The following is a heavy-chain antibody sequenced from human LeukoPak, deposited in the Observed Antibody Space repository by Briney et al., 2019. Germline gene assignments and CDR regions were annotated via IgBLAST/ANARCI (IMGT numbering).Heavy chain of an antibody. CDR3: AKQTTTSCYTGSDY. Sequence: GGSLRLPCVASGFTFSSYAMSWVRQAPGKGLEWVSGICSSDNSRYYADSVKGRFTISRDNSKNTLYLQMNSLRADDTAVYYCAKQTTTSCYTGSDYWGQGTLVTVSS. J-gene: IGHJ4*02. V-gene: IGHV3-23*01. CDR2: ICSSDNSR. CDR1: GFTFSSYA. D-gene: IGHD2-2*02.